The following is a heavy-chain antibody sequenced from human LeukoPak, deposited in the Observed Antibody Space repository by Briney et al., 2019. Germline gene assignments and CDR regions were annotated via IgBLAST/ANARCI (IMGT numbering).Heavy chain of an antibody. CDR2: ISSSSSYI. J-gene: IGHJ1*01. Sequence: GGSLRLSCAASGFTFSSYSMNWVRQAPGKGLEWVSSISSSSSYIYYADSVKGRFTISRDNAKNSLYLQMNSLRAEDTAVYYCARGGTRPPKGGYFQHWGQGTLVTVSS. V-gene: IGHV3-21*01. D-gene: IGHD3-16*01. CDR1: GFTFSSYS. CDR3: ARGGTRPPKGGYFQH.